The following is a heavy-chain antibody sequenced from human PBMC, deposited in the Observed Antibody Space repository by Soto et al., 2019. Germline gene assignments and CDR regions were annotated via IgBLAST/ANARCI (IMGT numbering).Heavy chain of an antibody. J-gene: IGHJ5*02. CDR3: ASGGNWFDP. CDR2: MYYNGNI. Sequence: PPETLSLTCNVSGGSISNYYWTWARQSPEKGLEWIGYMYYNGNINYNPSLKSRVTISIDTSKNQFSLTLKSVTAADTAVYYCASGGNWFDPWGQGVLVTVSS. CDR1: GGSISNYY. D-gene: IGHD3-16*01. V-gene: IGHV4-59*01.